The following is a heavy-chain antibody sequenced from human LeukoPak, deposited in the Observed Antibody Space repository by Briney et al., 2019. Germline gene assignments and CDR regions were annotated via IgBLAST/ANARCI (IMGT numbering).Heavy chain of an antibody. Sequence: PGGSLRLSCVASGFTFRSYAMTWVRQAPGKGLEWVSAISGSGGSTYYADSVKGRFTISRDNSKSTLYLQMNSLRAEDTAVYYCAKFDYYDSSGYYNKVLDAFDIWGQGTMVTVSS. J-gene: IGHJ3*02. CDR1: GFTFRSYA. V-gene: IGHV3-23*01. D-gene: IGHD3-22*01. CDR3: AKFDYYDSSGYYNKVLDAFDI. CDR2: ISGSGGST.